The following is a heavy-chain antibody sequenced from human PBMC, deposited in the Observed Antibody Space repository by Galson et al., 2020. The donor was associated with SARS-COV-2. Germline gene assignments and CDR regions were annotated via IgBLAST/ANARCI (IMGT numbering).Heavy chain of an antibody. CDR2: INPNSGGT. V-gene: IGHV1-2*04. Sequence: ASVKVSCKASGYTFTGYYMHWVRQAPGQGLEWMGWINPNSGGTNYAQKFQGWVTMTRDTSISTAYMELSRLRSDDTAVYYCARVSSSSSGRYFDLWGRGTLVTVSS. CDR3: ARVSSSSSGRYFDL. CDR1: GYTFTGYY. J-gene: IGHJ2*01. D-gene: IGHD6-6*01.